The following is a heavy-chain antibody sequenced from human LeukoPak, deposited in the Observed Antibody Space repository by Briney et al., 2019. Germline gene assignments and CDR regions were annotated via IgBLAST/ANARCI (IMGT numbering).Heavy chain of an antibody. CDR2: INPNSGGT. J-gene: IGHJ5*02. D-gene: IGHD3/OR15-3a*01. CDR1: GYTFSVYY. Sequence: ASVKVSCKASGYTFSVYYMHWVRQAPGQGLEWMGWINPNSGGTNYAQKFQGRVTMTRDTSISTAYMELSRLRSDDTAVYYCARDFLTGYCTYNWFDPWGQGTLVTVSS. CDR3: ARDFLTGYCTYNWFDP. V-gene: IGHV1-2*02.